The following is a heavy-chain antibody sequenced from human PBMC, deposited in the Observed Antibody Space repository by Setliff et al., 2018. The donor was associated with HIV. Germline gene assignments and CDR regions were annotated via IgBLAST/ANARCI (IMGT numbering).Heavy chain of an antibody. CDR3: ARDHCSSSGCYEYSYYGMDI. V-gene: IGHV1-46*02. D-gene: IGHD2-2*01. CDR2: VSPFDDGT. Sequence: GASVKVSCKTFGYYFNIDYMHWVRQAPGQGLEWMAMVSPFDDGTNYAQKFQGRVTMTRDTSTSTVYMEVSRLRSDDTAVYYCARDHCSSSGCYEYSYYGMDIWGQGTTVTVSS. J-gene: IGHJ6*02. CDR1: GYYFNIDY.